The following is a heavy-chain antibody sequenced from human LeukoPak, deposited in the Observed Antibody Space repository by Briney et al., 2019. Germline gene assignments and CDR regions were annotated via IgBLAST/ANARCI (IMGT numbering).Heavy chain of an antibody. D-gene: IGHD2-15*01. CDR3: ARIYCSGGSCYSYFDY. V-gene: IGHV4-4*07. J-gene: IGHJ4*02. Sequence: SETLSLTCTVSGGSISSYYWSWIRQPAGKGLEWIGRIYTSGSTNYNPSLKSRVTMSVDTSKNQFSLKLSSVTAADTAVYYCARIYCSGGSCYSYFDYWGQGTLVTVSS. CDR1: GGSISSYY. CDR2: IYTSGST.